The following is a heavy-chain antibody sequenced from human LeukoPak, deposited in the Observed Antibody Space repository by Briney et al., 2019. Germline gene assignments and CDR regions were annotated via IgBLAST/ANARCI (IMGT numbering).Heavy chain of an antibody. V-gene: IGHV4-59*01. CDR2: IYYSGRT. Sequence: NPSETLSLTCTGSGGSISSYFWSWIRQPPGKGLEWIGYIYYSGRTNYNPSLKSRVTISVDTSKNQFSLKLTSVTAADTAVYYCARWNDFWSGYYHDAFDIWGQGTIVTVSS. CDR1: GGSISSYF. CDR3: ARWNDFWSGYYHDAFDI. D-gene: IGHD3-3*01. J-gene: IGHJ3*02.